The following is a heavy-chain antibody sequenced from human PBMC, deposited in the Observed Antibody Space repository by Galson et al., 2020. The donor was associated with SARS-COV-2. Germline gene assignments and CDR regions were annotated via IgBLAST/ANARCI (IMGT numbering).Heavy chain of an antibody. CDR2: SSSGGEPI. CDR1: GFTFSSYS. J-gene: IGHJ6*03. D-gene: IGHD2-2*01. CDR3: ARDCSTTRCHDEAGYYYYMDV. Sequence: GESLKISCAASGFTFSSYSMNWVRQAPGKGLEWPSHSSSGGEPIYYADSVKGRFTVSRDNAKNSLDLHMNSLRADDTAVYYCARDCSTTRCHDEAGYYYYMDVWGKGTTVTVS. V-gene: IGHV3-48*04.